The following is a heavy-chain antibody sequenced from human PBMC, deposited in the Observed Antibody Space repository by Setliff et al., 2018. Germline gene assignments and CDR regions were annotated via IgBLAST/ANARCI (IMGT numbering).Heavy chain of an antibody. CDR3: ALEYSNSSPTVYYYMDV. CDR1: GGIFNSFS. Sequence: GASVKVSCKASGGIFNSFSITWVRQAPGQGLEWMGRIIPLFETTNYVEKFQGRVTITADKSTSTAYMELSRLTSEDTAVYYCALEYSNSSPTVYYYMDVWGKGTTVTVS. J-gene: IGHJ6*03. D-gene: IGHD6-6*01. V-gene: IGHV1-69*06. CDR2: IIPLFETT.